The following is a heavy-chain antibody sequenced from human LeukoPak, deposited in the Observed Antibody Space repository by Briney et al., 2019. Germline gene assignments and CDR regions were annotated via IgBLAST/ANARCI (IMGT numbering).Heavy chain of an antibody. CDR3: ARFVSLYSEVVTDYFDY. CDR1: GGSISGHY. V-gene: IGHV4-59*08. J-gene: IGHJ4*02. CDR2: IYYSGST. Sequence: SETLSLTCTVSGGSISGHYWGWVRQPPGKGLEWIGYIYYSGSTNYNPSFKSRVTISLDTSKNQFSLKLRSVTAADTAVYYCARFVSLYSEVVTDYFDYWGQGTLVSVSS. D-gene: IGHD4-23*01.